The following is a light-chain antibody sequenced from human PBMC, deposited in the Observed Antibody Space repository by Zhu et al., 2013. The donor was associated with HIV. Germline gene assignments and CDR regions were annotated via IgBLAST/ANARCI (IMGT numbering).Light chain of an antibody. Sequence: EIVMTQSPATLSVSPRERATLSCRASQSVSRNLAWYQQKPGQAARLLIYGASTRATGIPARFSGSGSGTEFTLTISSLQSEDFAVYYCQHYNNWPPFTFGPGTKVDIK. J-gene: IGKJ3*01. CDR3: QHYNNWPPFT. CDR2: GAS. CDR1: QSVSRN. V-gene: IGKV3D-15*01.